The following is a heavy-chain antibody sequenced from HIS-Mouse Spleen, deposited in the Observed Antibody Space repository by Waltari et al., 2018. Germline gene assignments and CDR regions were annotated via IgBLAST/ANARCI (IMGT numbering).Heavy chain of an antibody. CDR3: AKEYSSSHNWFDP. CDR1: GFTFSSYG. Sequence: QVQLVESGGGVVQPGRSLRLSCAASGFTFSSYGMHWVRQAPGKGLEWVAVISYDGSNKYYADSVKGRFTISRDNSKNTLYLQMNSLRAEDTAVYYCAKEYSSSHNWFDPGAREPWSPSPQ. D-gene: IGHD6-13*01. CDR2: ISYDGSNK. V-gene: IGHV3-30*18. J-gene: IGHJ5*02.